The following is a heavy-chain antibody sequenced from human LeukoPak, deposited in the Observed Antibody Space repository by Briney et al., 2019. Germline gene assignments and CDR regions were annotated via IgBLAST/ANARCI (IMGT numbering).Heavy chain of an antibody. CDR1: GFTVRSKY. CDR3: IYGYILDF. J-gene: IGHJ4*02. CDR2: IYSGGST. Sequence: GRSLRLSCAASGFTVRSKYMNWVRQAPGKGLEWVSVIYSGGSTNYADSVKGRFTISRDNSKNTLYLQMNSLRAEDTAVYYCIYGYILDFWGQGTLVTVSS. D-gene: IGHD5-12*01. V-gene: IGHV3-53*01.